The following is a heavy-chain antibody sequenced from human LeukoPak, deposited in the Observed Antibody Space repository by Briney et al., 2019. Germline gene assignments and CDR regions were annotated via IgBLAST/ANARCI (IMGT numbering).Heavy chain of an antibody. CDR2: INWDGTNT. Sequence: GGSLRLSCLASGFTFDNSAMHWVRHAPGKGLEWVSLINWDGTNTLYANSVRGRFTISRDSNINSLYLHMNNLRLEDSAVYYCAKDGGVSGLNWFDSWGQGTLVTVSS. CDR1: GFTFDNSA. D-gene: IGHD3-16*01. CDR3: AKDGGVSGLNWFDS. V-gene: IGHV3-43D*04. J-gene: IGHJ5*01.